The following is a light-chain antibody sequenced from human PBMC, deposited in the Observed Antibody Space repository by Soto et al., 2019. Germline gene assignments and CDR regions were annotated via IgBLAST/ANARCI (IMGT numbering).Light chain of an antibody. Sequence: DIQMTRSRSSLSASVGDRVTITCRASESISTWLAWYQQKPGKAPKILIYGASSLESGVQPRFSGDGSGTEFTLTIRSLQRDDFGIYYCKQYSRLWSCGQGTKVDIK. V-gene: IGKV1-5*03. CDR2: GAS. J-gene: IGKJ1*01. CDR3: KQYSRLWS. CDR1: ESISTW.